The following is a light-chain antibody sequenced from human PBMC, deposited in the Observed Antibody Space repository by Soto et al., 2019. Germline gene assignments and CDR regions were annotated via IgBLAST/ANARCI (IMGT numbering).Light chain of an antibody. Sequence: EIVLTQSPGTLSLSPGERATLSCRASQSVSSNFLAWYQHKLGQGPRLLIYGASSRATGIPDRFYGRGSGADFSLTISRLEPEDSAVYYCQQYGSSPPTFGQGTKVEIK. J-gene: IGKJ1*01. CDR2: GAS. CDR1: QSVSSNF. CDR3: QQYGSSPPT. V-gene: IGKV3-20*01.